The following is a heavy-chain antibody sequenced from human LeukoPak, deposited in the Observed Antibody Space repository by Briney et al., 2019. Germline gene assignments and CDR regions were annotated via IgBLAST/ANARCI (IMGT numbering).Heavy chain of an antibody. Sequence: SETLSLTCTVSGYSISSGYYWGWIRQPPGKGLEWIGSIYHSGSTYYNPSLKSRVTISVDTSKNQFSLKLSSVTAADTAVYYCARESGGGMAFDYWGQGTLVTVSS. CDR1: GYSISSGYY. V-gene: IGHV4-38-2*02. J-gene: IGHJ4*02. CDR3: ARESGGGMAFDY. D-gene: IGHD3-16*01. CDR2: IYHSGST.